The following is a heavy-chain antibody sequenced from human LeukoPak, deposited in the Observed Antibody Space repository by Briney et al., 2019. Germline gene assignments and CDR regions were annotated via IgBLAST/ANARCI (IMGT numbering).Heavy chain of an antibody. CDR2: IIPIFGTA. CDR3: ARSRGDNWNDEYYFDY. CDR1: GCTFSSYA. V-gene: IGHV1-69*01. J-gene: IGHJ4*02. Sequence: ASVKVSCKASGCTFSSYAISWVRQAPGQGLEWMGGIIPIFGTANYAQKFQGRVTITADESTSTAYMELSSLRSEDTAVYYCARSRGDNWNDEYYFDYWGQGTLVTVSS. D-gene: IGHD1-20*01.